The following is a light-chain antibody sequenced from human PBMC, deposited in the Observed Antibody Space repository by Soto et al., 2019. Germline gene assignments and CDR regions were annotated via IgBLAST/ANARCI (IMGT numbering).Light chain of an antibody. Sequence: QSVLTQPASVSGSPGQAITISCTGTSSDVGGYDSVSWYQQFPGKAPKLIIYEVFNRPSGVSNRFSGSKSDNTASLTISGLQAEDEAEYYCTSYRSGSTPVVFGGGTKVTVL. CDR2: EVF. J-gene: IGLJ2*01. CDR1: SSDVGGYDS. V-gene: IGLV2-14*01. CDR3: TSYRSGSTPVV.